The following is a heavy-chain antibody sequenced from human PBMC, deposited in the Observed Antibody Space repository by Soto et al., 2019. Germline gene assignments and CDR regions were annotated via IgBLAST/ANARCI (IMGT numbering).Heavy chain of an antibody. CDR3: ARAGSYATPGYYYYGMDV. Sequence: AGGSLRLSCAASGFTFSSYDMHWVRQATGKGLEWVSAIGTAGDTYYPGSVKGRFTISRENAKNSLYLQMNSLRAGDTAVYYCARAGSYATPGYYYYGMDVWGQGTTVTVS. V-gene: IGHV3-13*01. CDR1: GFTFSSYD. CDR2: IGTAGDT. D-gene: IGHD2-8*01. J-gene: IGHJ6*02.